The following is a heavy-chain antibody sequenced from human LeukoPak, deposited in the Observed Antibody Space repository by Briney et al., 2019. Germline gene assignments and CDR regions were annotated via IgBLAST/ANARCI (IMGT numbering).Heavy chain of an antibody. J-gene: IGHJ3*02. D-gene: IGHD6-6*01. V-gene: IGHV4-59*08. CDR1: GGSISSYY. Sequence: SETLSLTCTVSGGSISSYYWSWIRQPPGKGLEWIGYIYYSGSINYNPSLKSRVTISVDTSKNQFSLKLSSVTAADTAVYYCARLSSQDAFDIWGQGTMVTVSS. CDR2: IYYSGSI. CDR3: ARLSSQDAFDI.